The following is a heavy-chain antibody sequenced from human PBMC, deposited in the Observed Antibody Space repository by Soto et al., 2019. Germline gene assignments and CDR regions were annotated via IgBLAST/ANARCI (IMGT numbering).Heavy chain of an antibody. CDR3: AKGLVVVVPAAHAPWFDP. J-gene: IGHJ5*02. Sequence: GSLILYFAASRVTFSSYSMSWVRQAPGKGLEWVSAISGSGGSTYYADSVKGRFTISRDNSKNTLYLQMNSLRAEDTAVYYCAKGLVVVVPAAHAPWFDPWGQGTLVTFSS. D-gene: IGHD2-2*01. CDR1: RVTFSSYS. V-gene: IGHV3-23*01. CDR2: ISGSGGST.